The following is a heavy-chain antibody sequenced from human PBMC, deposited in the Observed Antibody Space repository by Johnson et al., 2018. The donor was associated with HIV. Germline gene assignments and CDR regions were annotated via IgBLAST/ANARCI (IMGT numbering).Heavy chain of an antibody. D-gene: IGHD2-15*01. CDR1: GFTFSSYA. CDR3: ARDRRVSREGYCSGGTCWAN. V-gene: IGHV3-66*01. Sequence: VQLVESGGGVVQPGGSLRLSCAASGFTFSSYAMHWVRQAPGKGLEWVSVIYSGGGTYYADSVKGRFTISRDNSKNTLYLQMNSLRAEDTAVYYCARDRRVSREGYCSGGTCWANWG. J-gene: IGHJ1*01. CDR2: IYSGGGT.